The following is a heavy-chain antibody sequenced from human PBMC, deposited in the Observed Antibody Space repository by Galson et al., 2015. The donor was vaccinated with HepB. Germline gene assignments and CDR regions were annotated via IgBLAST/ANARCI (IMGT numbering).Heavy chain of an antibody. CDR3: ARVGPPSYSSSDY. D-gene: IGHD6-19*01. J-gene: IGHJ4*02. CDR2: VRRKDNGYST. CDR1: GFSFSDHY. Sequence: SLRLSCAASGFSFSDHYMDWVRQAPGKGLEWVGRVRRKDNGYSTEYAASGKGRFIVSRDDSTKSIYLQMNGLKTEDTALYYCARVGPPSYSSSDYWGQGTLVTVSS. V-gene: IGHV3-72*01.